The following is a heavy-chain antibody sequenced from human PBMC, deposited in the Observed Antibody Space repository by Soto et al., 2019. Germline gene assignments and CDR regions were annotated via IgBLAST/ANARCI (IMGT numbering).Heavy chain of an antibody. Sequence: SVKVSCKASGGTFSSYAISWVRQAPGQGLEWMGGVIPIFGTANYAQKFQGRVTITADESTSTAYMELSSLRSEDTAVYYCARALGYNWNNGWFDPWGQGTLVTVSS. CDR3: ARALGYNWNNGWFDP. CDR2: VIPIFGTA. J-gene: IGHJ5*02. D-gene: IGHD1-20*01. CDR1: GGTFSSYA. V-gene: IGHV1-69*13.